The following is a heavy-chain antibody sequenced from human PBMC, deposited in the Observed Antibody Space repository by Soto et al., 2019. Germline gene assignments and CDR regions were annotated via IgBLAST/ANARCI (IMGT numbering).Heavy chain of an antibody. CDR3: AREDDSVSYSSDDAFDI. J-gene: IGHJ3*02. Sequence: EVQLVESGGGLVQPGGSLRLSCAASGFTFSSYEMNWVRQSPGKGLEWVSYISSSGSTIYYADSVKGRFTISRDNAKNSLYLQMNSLRAEDTAVYYCAREDDSVSYSSDDAFDIWGQGTMVTVSS. V-gene: IGHV3-48*03. CDR1: GFTFSSYE. CDR2: ISSSGSTI. D-gene: IGHD1-26*01.